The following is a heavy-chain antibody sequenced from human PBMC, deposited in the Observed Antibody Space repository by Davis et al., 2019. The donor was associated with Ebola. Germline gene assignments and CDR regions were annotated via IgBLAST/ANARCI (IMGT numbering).Heavy chain of an antibody. CDR3: ASLHYDFWSGYYTTHWFDP. Sequence: SETLSLTCTVSGGSISSYYWSWIRQPPGKGLEWIGYIYYSGSTNYNPSLKSRVTISVDTSKNQFSLKLSSVTAADTAVYYCASLHYDFWSGYYTTHWFDPWGQGTLVTVSS. V-gene: IGHV4-59*01. CDR1: GGSISSYY. CDR2: IYYSGST. J-gene: IGHJ5*02. D-gene: IGHD3-3*01.